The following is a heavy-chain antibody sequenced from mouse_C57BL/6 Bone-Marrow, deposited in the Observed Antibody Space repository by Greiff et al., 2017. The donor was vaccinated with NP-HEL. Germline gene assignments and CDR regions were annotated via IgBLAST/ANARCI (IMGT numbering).Heavy chain of an antibody. D-gene: IGHD2-5*01. CDR1: GFTFSSYG. V-gene: IGHV5-6*01. Sequence: EVKVVESGGDLVKPGGSLKLSCAASGFTFSSYGMSWVRQTPDKRLEWVATISSGGSYTYYPDSVKGRFTISRDNAKNTLYLQMSSLKSEDTAMYYCARGYSNYDYWGQGTTLTVSS. J-gene: IGHJ2*01. CDR2: ISSGGSYT. CDR3: ARGYSNYDY.